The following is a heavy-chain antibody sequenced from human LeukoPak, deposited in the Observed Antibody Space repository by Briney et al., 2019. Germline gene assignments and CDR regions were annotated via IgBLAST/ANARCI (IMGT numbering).Heavy chain of an antibody. V-gene: IGHV4-38-2*02. CDR1: GYSISNGYY. Sequence: SETLSLTCTVSGYSISNGYYWGWIRRPPGKGLEWIGTTYHSGTSYYNPSLKSRVTISVDTSKNQFSLKLSSVTAADTSVYYCASQTTYGDYAFDFWGQGTLVAVSS. J-gene: IGHJ4*02. CDR3: ASQTTYGDYAFDF. CDR2: TYHSGTS. D-gene: IGHD4-17*01.